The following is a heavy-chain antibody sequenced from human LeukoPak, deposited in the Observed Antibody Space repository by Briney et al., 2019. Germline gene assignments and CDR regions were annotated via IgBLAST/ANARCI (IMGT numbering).Heavy chain of an antibody. J-gene: IGHJ6*02. CDR2: INRGSSTI. CDR3: ARDGKRGYDMDV. V-gene: IGHV3-48*04. Sequence: GGSLRLSCAASGFTFSSYAMSWVRHAPGKGLEWVSYINRGSSTIFYADSVKGRFTISRDNAKASLYLQVNSLRAEDTAVYYCARDGKRGYDMDVWGQGTTVTLSS. CDR1: GFTFSSYA.